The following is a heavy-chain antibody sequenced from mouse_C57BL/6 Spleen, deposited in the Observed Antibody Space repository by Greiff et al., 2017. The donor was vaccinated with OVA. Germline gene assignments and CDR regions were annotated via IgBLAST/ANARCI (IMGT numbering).Heavy chain of an antibody. J-gene: IGHJ1*03. CDR2: IWSGGST. CDR3: ANYGSYWYFDV. CDR1: GFSLTSYG. D-gene: IGHD1-1*01. V-gene: IGHV2-4*01. Sequence: VKLVESGPGLVQPSQSLSITCTVSGFSLTSYGVHWVRQPPGKGLEWLGVIWSGGSTDYNAAFISRLSISKDNSKSQVFFKMNSLQADDTAIYYCANYGSYWYFDVWGTGTTVTVSS.